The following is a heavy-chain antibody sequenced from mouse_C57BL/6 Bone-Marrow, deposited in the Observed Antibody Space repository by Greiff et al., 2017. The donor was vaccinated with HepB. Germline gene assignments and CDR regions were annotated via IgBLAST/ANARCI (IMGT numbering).Heavy chain of an antibody. D-gene: IGHD3-2*02. V-gene: IGHV1-74*01. CDR3: AIDSSGYLYYFDY. J-gene: IGHJ2*01. CDR1: GYTFTSYW. Sequence: VHLVESGAELVKPGASVKVSCKASGYTFTSYWMHWVKQRPGQGLEWIGRIHPSDSDTNYNQKFKGKATLTVDKSSSTAYMQLSSLTSEDSAVYYCAIDSSGYLYYFDYWGQGTTLTVSS. CDR2: IHPSDSDT.